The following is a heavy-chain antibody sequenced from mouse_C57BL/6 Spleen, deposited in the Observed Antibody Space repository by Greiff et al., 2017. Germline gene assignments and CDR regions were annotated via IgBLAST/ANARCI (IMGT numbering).Heavy chain of an antibody. J-gene: IGHJ2*01. CDR3: AREEVTGTCDY. CDR2: IYPSDSET. D-gene: IGHD4-1*01. CDR1: GYTFTSYW. V-gene: IGHV1-61*01. Sequence: QVQLQQPGAELVRPGSSVKLSCTASGYTFTSYWMDWVKQRPGQGLEWIGNIYPSDSETHYNQKFKDKATLTVDKSSSTAYMQLSSLTSEDSAVYYCAREEVTGTCDYWGQGTTLTVSS.